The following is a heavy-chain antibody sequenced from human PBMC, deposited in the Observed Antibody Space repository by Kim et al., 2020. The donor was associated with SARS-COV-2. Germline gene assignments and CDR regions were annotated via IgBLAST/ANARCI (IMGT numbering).Heavy chain of an antibody. Sequence: SETLSLTCAVYGGSFSGYYWSWIRQPPGKGLEWIGEINHSGSTNYNPSLKSRVTISVDTSKNQFSLKLSSVTAADTAVYYCARDLPDPLTGTSIRGVEQNWGDAWRQGTLGTDSS. D-gene: IGHD1-7*01. V-gene: IGHV4-34*01. CDR3: ARDLPDPLTGTSIRGVEQNWGDA. CDR1: GGSFSGYY. CDR2: INHSGST. J-gene: IGHJ5*02.